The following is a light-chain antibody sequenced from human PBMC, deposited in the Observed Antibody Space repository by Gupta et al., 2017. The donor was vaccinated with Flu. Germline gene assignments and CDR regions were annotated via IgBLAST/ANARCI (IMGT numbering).Light chain of an antibody. CDR1: QDISNY. V-gene: IGKV1-33*01. Sequence: SPSSLSASVGDRVTITCQASQDISNYLNWYQQKPGKAPKLLIYDASILETGVPSRFSGNGSGTDFTFTISSLQPEDIGTYYCQKDDNLHDFGQGTKLEIK. CDR3: QKDDNLHD. J-gene: IGKJ2*01. CDR2: DAS.